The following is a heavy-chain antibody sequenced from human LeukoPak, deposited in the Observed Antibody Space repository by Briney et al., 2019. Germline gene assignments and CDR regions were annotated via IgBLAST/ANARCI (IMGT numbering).Heavy chain of an antibody. V-gene: IGHV1-46*01. CDR1: GYTFTSYY. D-gene: IGHD3-22*01. CDR2: VNPSGGST. CDR3: ARSSSGHDSSGYYYEGYFDY. Sequence: ASVKVSCKASGYTFTSYYMHWVRQAPGQGLEWMGIVNPSGGSTSYAQKFQCRVTMTRYTSTSTVYMELSRLRSEDTAVYYCARSSSGHDSSGYYYEGYFDYWGQGTLVTVSS. J-gene: IGHJ4*02.